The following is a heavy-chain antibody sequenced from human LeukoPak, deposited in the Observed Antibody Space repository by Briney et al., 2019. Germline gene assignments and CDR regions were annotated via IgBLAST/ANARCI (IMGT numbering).Heavy chain of an antibody. CDR1: GGSISSSSYY. CDR2: IYYSGST. Sequence: TSETLSPTCTVSGGSISSSSYYWGWIRQPPGKGLEWIGSIYYSGSTYYNPSLKSRVTISVDTSKNQFSLKLSSVTAADTAVYYCARMNGDPVLDYWGQGTLVTVSS. CDR3: ARMNGDPVLDY. D-gene: IGHD4-17*01. J-gene: IGHJ4*02. V-gene: IGHV4-39*01.